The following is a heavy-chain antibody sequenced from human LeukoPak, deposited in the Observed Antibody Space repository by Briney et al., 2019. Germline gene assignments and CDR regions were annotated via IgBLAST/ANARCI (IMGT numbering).Heavy chain of an antibody. CDR2: INHSGGT. D-gene: IGHD5-18*01. Sequence: PSETLSLTCAVYGGSFSGYYWSWIRQPPGKGLEWIGEINHSGGTNYNPSLRSRVTISVDTSKNQFSLKLSSVTAADTALYYCAREGYSFGYKLTDYWGQGTLVTVSS. CDR3: AREGYSFGYKLTDY. CDR1: GGSFSGYY. J-gene: IGHJ4*02. V-gene: IGHV4-34*01.